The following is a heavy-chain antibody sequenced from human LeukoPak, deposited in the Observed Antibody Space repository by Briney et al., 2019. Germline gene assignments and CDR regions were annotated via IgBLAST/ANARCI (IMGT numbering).Heavy chain of an antibody. CDR2: FFGSGGSA. J-gene: IGHJ4*02. CDR1: GFTFNSYA. CDR3: GKTTTGYSSGRYPGWPVDY. V-gene: IGHV3-23*01. D-gene: IGHD3-22*01. Sequence: GGSLRLSCAASGFTFNSYAMYWVRGAPGKGLEWVSGFFGSGGSAHYADSVKGRFTISRDNSKNTVYLQMDSLRVEDTAVYYCGKTTTGYSSGRYPGWPVDYWGQGTLVTVSS.